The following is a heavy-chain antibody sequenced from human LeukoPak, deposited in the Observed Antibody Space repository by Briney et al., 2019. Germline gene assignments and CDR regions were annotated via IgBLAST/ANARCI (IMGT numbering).Heavy chain of an antibody. J-gene: IGHJ3*02. V-gene: IGHV1-8*01. CDR1: GYTFTSYD. Sequence: ASVKVSCKASGYTFTSYDINRVRQATGQGLEWMGWMNPNSGNTGYAQKFQGRVTMTRNTSISTAYMELSSLRSEDTAVYYCARRKFGYDDAFDIWGQGTMVTVSS. CDR3: ARRKFGYDDAFDI. CDR2: MNPNSGNT. D-gene: IGHD5-12*01.